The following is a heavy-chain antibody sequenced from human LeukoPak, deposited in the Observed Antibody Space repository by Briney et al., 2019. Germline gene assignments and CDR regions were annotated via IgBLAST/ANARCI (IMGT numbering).Heavy chain of an antibody. D-gene: IGHD1-1*01. CDR3: AGDTDDEVKD. Sequence: GGSLRLSCVASGFTCSDYSMNWVRQAPGKGLEWVSYISSSGFTLNYADSVKGRFTISRDNAKNSLYLQMNSLRAEDTAVYYCAGDTDDEVKDWGQGTLVTVSS. CDR2: ISSSGFTL. V-gene: IGHV3-48*01. J-gene: IGHJ4*02. CDR1: GFTCSDYS.